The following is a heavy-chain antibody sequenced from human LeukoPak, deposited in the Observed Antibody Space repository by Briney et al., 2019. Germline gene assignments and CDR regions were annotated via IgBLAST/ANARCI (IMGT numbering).Heavy chain of an antibody. CDR1: GGSISSPVW. V-gene: IGHV4-4*02. Sequence: SETLSLTCAVSGGSISSPVWWGWVRQPPGEGLEWMGEIYHSGSTNYSPSLRRRVTVTINKSKNQFTLTVNSVPAADTAIYYCASYHYYYLDVWGTGTTVTVSS. J-gene: IGHJ6*03. CDR3: ASYHYYYLDV. CDR2: IYHSGST.